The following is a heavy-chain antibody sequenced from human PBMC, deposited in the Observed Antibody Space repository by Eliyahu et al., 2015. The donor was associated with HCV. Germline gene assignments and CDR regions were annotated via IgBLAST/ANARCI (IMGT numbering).Heavy chain of an antibody. CDR3: ARSVVVPAAIGGSSPGEFDY. J-gene: IGHJ4*02. CDR2: IYYSGST. V-gene: IGHV4-59*01. D-gene: IGHD2-2*01. Sequence: REWIGYIYYSGSTNYNPSLKSRVTISVDTSKNQFSLKLSSVTAADTAVYYCARSVVVPAAIGGSSPGEFDYWGQGTLVTVSS.